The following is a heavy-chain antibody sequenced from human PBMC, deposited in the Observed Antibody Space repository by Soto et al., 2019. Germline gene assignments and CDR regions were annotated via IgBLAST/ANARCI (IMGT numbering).Heavy chain of an antibody. CDR2: VSGRDGNT. D-gene: IGHD3-10*01. Sequence: EVQLLESGGGLIQPGGSLRLSCAASGFTFSSYAMTWVRQAPGKGLEWVSAVSGRDGNTYYADSVKGRFTVSRDSSKDTLSLQMNSLRAEDTAVYFCAKGLGPGNYGMDVWGPGTTVTVS. CDR1: GFTFSSYA. V-gene: IGHV3-23*01. CDR3: AKGLGPGNYGMDV. J-gene: IGHJ6*02.